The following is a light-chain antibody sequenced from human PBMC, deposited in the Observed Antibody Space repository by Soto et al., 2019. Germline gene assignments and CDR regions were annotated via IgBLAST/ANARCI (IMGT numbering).Light chain of an antibody. CDR1: QSISSW. CDR3: QHYNTL. Sequence: DIQLTQSPSTLSASVGDRVTITCRASQSISSWLAWYQQKPGKAPKLLIYKASSLESGVPSRFSGSGYGTEFTLTISSLQPDDFATYYCQHYNTLFGQGTKVDIK. CDR2: KAS. J-gene: IGKJ1*01. V-gene: IGKV1-5*03.